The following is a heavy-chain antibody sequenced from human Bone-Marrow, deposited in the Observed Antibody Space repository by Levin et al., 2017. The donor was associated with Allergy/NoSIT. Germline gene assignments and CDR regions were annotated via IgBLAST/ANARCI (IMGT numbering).Heavy chain of an antibody. D-gene: IGHD3-22*01. V-gene: IGHV5-51*01. Sequence: GASVKVSCKGSGYSFSTYWIGWVRQMPGKGLEWMGIIYPGDSDTRYSPSFQGQVTISADKSISTAYLQWSSLKASDTAIYYCARHRLYDSSGYHYIFDYWGQGTLVTVSS. CDR2: IYPGDSDT. CDR3: ARHRLYDSSGYHYIFDY. J-gene: IGHJ4*02. CDR1: GYSFSTYW.